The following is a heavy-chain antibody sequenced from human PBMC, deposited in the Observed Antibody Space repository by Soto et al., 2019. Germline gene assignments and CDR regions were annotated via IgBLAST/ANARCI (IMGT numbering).Heavy chain of an antibody. V-gene: IGHV4-31*01. Sequence: QVQLQESGPGLVKPSQTLSLTCTVSGGSISSGGYYWSWIRQHPGKGLEWIGYIYYSGSTYYNPSLKGLVTISVDTSTNQFSRKLSSVTAADTAVYYCARFPPPDSSGWHTWGQGTLVTVSS. CDR3: ARFPPPDSSGWHT. J-gene: IGHJ5*02. CDR2: IYYSGST. CDR1: GGSISSGGYY. D-gene: IGHD6-19*01.